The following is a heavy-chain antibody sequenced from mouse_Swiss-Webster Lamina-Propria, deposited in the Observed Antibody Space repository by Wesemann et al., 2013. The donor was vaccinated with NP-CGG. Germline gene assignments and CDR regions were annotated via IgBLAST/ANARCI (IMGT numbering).Heavy chain of an antibody. J-gene: IGHJ1*01. CDR3: AREEGYDYDSWYFDV. Sequence: WINTHSGEPKYADDFKGRFAFSLETSASTAYLQISNLKNEDTATYFCAREEGYDYDSWYFDVWGAGTTVTVSS. V-gene: IGHV9-4*01. D-gene: IGHD2-4*01. CDR2: INTHSGEP.